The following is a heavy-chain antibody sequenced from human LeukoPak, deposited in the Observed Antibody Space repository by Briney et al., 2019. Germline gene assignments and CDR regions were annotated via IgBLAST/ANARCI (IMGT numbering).Heavy chain of an antibody. V-gene: IGHV4-59*12. CDR1: GGSISSYY. D-gene: IGHD6-13*01. Sequence: SETLSLTCTVSGGSISSYYWSWIRQPPGKGLEWIGYIYYSGSTNYNPSPKSRVTISVDTSKNQFSLKLSSVTAADTAVYYCARAAAGTMGVVDYWGQGTLVTVSS. CDR3: ARAAAGTMGVVDY. CDR2: IYYSGST. J-gene: IGHJ4*02.